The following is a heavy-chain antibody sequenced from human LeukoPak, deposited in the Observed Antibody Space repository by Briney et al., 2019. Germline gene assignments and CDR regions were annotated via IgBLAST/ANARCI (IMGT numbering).Heavy chain of an antibody. CDR3: TRVEVSYYFDN. CDR2: VRYSGHT. V-gene: IGHV4-39*07. CDR1: GDSISNSRYY. J-gene: IGHJ4*02. Sequence: PETLSLTCNVSGDSISNSRYYWGWVRQPPGKGLEWIASVRYSGHTLYNPSVKSRVTISADSSKNQFSLKVMSVTAADTAVYYCTRVEVSYYFDNWGRGTLATVSS.